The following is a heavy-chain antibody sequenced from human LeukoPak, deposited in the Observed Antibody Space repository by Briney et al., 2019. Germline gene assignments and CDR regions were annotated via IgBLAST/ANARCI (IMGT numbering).Heavy chain of an antibody. J-gene: IGHJ4*02. CDR2: ISGSGGST. V-gene: IGHV3-23*01. Sequence: PGGSLRLSCAASGFTFSSYAMSWVRQAPGKGLEWVSAISGSGGSTYYADSVKGRFTISRDNSKNTLYLQMNSLRAEDMAVYYCACLATRYYDSSGPNADYWGQGTLVTVSS. CDR1: GFTFSSYA. CDR3: ACLATRYYDSSGPNADY. D-gene: IGHD3-22*01.